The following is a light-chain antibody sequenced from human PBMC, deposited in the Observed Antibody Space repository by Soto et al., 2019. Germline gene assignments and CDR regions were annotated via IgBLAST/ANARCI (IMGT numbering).Light chain of an antibody. CDR2: RNN. J-gene: IGLJ2*01. CDR1: SSNIGSDY. Sequence: QSVLTQPPSASGTPGPRVTISCSGSSSNIGSDYVYWYQQLPGTAPKLLISRNNQRPSGVSDRFSGSKSGTSASLAISGLRSADEADYYCAAWDDSLSGRVVFGGGTKVTVL. CDR3: AAWDDSLSGRVV. V-gene: IGLV1-47*01.